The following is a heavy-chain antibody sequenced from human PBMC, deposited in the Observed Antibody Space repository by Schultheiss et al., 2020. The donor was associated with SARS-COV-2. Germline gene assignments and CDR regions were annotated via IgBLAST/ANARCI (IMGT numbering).Heavy chain of an antibody. J-gene: IGHJ6*02. V-gene: IGHV3-30*01. Sequence: ADSAKGRFTISRDYSKNTLYLQMNSLRAEDTAVYYCARDGPDYGDYVPYYYYGMDVWGQGTTVTVSS. D-gene: IGHD4-17*01. CDR3: ARDGPDYGDYVPYYYYGMDV.